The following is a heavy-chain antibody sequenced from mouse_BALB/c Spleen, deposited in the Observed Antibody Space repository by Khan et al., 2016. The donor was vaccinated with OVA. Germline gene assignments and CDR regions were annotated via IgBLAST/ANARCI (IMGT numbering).Heavy chain of an antibody. CDR1: GYSTTSGYG. CDR2: ISSSGST. D-gene: IGHD1-1*01. CDR3: ARTGRKKY. Sequence: QLQESGPALVKPPQSLSLTCTVTGYSTTSGYGWNWIRQFPGNKLEWMGYISSSGSTNYNPLLKSRMSITRDTSKNQFFLQLNSVTTEDTATYYCARTGRKKYWGQGTTLTVSS. V-gene: IGHV3-1*02. J-gene: IGHJ2*01.